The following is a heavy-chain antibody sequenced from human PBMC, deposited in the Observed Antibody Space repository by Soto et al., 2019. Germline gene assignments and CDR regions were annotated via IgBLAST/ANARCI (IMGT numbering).Heavy chain of an antibody. CDR1: GYSFTSYW. CDR2: IDPSDSYT. J-gene: IGHJ6*02. D-gene: IGHD2-2*01. V-gene: IGHV5-10-1*01. CDR3: ARRDIVVVPAASYGMDV. Sequence: GESLKISFKGSGYSFTSYWISWVRQMPGKGLEWMGRIDPSDSYTNYSPSFQGHVTISADKSVSTAYLQWSSLKASDTAMYYCARRDIVVVPAASYGMDVWGQGTTVTVSS.